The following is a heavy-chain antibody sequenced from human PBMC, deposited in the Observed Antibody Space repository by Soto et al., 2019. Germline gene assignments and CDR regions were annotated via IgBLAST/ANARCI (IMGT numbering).Heavy chain of an antibody. CDR1: GGTFSSYA. J-gene: IGHJ6*02. CDR3: ARDFYGDYDYYYYYGMDV. Sequence: QVQLVQSGAEVKKPGSSVKVSCKASGGTFSSYAISWVRQAPGQGLEWMGGIIPIFGTANYAQKFQGRVTITADESTSTAYMELSSLRSEDTAVYYCARDFYGDYDYYYYYGMDVWGQGTTVTVSS. D-gene: IGHD4-17*01. V-gene: IGHV1-69*01. CDR2: IIPIFGTA.